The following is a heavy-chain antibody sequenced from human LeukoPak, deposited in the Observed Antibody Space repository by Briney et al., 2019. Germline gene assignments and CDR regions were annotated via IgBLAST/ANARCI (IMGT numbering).Heavy chain of an antibody. CDR2: ISGSGGST. J-gene: IGHJ4*02. Sequence: PGGSLRLSCAASGFTFSSYAMSWVRQAPGKGLEWVSAISGSGGSTYYADSVKGRFTISRDNSKNTLYLQMNSLRAEDTAVYYCAKGYFRITIFGVVIPPDYTFDYWGQGTLVTVSS. V-gene: IGHV3-23*01. D-gene: IGHD3-3*01. CDR1: GFTFSSYA. CDR3: AKGYFRITIFGVVIPPDYTFDY.